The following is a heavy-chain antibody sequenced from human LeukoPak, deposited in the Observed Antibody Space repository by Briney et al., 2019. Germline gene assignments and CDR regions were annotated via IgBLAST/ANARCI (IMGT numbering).Heavy chain of an antibody. V-gene: IGHV3-30*18. J-gene: IGHJ6*04. CDR3: AKVFSVGMDV. D-gene: IGHD3-9*01. Sequence: GRSLRLSCAASGFTFSSYGMHWVRQAPGKGLEWVAVISYDGSNKYYADSVKGRFTISRDNSKNTLYLQMNSLRAEDTAVYYCAKVFSVGMDVWSKGTTVTVSS. CDR1: GFTFSSYG. CDR2: ISYDGSNK.